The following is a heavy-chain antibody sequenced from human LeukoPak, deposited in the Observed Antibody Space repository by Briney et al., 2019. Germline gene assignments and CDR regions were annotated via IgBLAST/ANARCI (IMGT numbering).Heavy chain of an antibody. CDR3: AQYYYDSSGYYYFDY. Sequence: ASVKVSCKASGYTFTSYGISWVRQAPGQGLGWMGWISAYNGNTNYAQKLQGRVTMTTDTSTSTAYMELRSLRSDDTAVYYCAQYYYDSSGYYYFDYWGQGTLVTVSS. V-gene: IGHV1-18*01. J-gene: IGHJ4*02. CDR1: GYTFTSYG. D-gene: IGHD3-22*01. CDR2: ISAYNGNT.